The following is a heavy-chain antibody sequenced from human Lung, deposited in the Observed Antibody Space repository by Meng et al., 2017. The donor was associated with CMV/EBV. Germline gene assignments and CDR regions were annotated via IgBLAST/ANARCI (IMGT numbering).Heavy chain of an antibody. D-gene: IGHD2-21*01. Sequence: EVQLVESGGGLVQLGGSRRLSCAASGYSVSGKYMSWVRQAPGKGLEWISIIFLDGKTYYVDSVRGRFVISRDNSKNIMDLQMNSLRVEDTAVYYCVADSITSPNLDFWGRGTLVTVDS. CDR3: VADSITSPNLDF. CDR1: GYSVSGKY. J-gene: IGHJ4*02. CDR2: IFLDGKT. V-gene: IGHV3-66*01.